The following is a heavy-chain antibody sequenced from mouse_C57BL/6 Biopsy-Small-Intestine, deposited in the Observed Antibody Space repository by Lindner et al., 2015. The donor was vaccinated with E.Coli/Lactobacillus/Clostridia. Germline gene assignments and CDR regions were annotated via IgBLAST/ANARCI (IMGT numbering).Heavy chain of an antibody. CDR1: GSTFSDYG. CDR2: ISSGSSTI. J-gene: IGHJ4*01. CDR3: ARRDGSLHYYAMDY. V-gene: IGHV5-17*01. D-gene: IGHD1-1*01. Sequence: VQLQESGGGLVKPGGSLKLSCAASGSTFSDYGMHWVRQAPEKGLEWVTYISSGSSTIYYADTVKGRFTISRDNAKNTLFLQMTSLRSEDTAMYYCARRDGSLHYYAMDYWGQGTSVTVSS.